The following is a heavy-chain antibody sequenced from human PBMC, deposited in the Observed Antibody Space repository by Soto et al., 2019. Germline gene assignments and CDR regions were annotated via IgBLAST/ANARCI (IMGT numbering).Heavy chain of an antibody. CDR1: GGSISSGGYY. V-gene: IGHV4-31*03. J-gene: IGHJ4*02. Sequence: QVQLQESGPGMVKPSQTLSLTCTVSGGSISSGGYYWSWIRQHPGKGLEWIGYIDYSGSTYYNPSLKSRVTISVDTSTNQFPLKLSSVTAADTAVYYCARWPQLEPRFDYWGQGTLVTVSS. CDR3: ARWPQLEPRFDY. D-gene: IGHD1-1*01. CDR2: IDYSGST.